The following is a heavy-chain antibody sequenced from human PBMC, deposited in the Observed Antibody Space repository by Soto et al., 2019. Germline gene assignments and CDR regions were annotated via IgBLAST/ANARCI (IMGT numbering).Heavy chain of an antibody. CDR2: IAHDGSNA. CDR3: ARGDREDILVVVGARPGEYGTDI. CDR1: GFTFRNHA. J-gene: IGHJ6*02. V-gene: IGHV3-30-3*01. D-gene: IGHD2-15*01. Sequence: QVQLVESGGGVVQPGGSLRLSCAASGFTFRNHAMHWVRQAPGKGLECLAVIAHDGSNAFYRDSVKGRFTVSRDNSKKTLYLYMNSLRSEETGVYYCARGDREDILVVVGARPGEYGTDIWGQGTTVIVSS.